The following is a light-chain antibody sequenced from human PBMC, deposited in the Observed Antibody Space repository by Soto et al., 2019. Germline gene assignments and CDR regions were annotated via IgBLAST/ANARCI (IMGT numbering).Light chain of an antibody. V-gene: IGKV3-20*01. J-gene: IGKJ4*01. CDR1: QSVSSNY. Sequence: EIELTQSPGTLSLSPGDRATLSCRASQSVSSNYLAWYQQKAGQAPRLLIYAASDRATGIPARFTGSGSGTDFTLTISRLEPEDFAVYYCQQYGTSPTFGGGTKVEIK. CDR2: AAS. CDR3: QQYGTSPT.